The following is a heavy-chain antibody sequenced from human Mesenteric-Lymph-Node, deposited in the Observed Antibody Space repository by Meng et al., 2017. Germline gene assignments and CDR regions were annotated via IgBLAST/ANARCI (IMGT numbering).Heavy chain of an antibody. CDR1: GGSFSGYY. CDR2: INHSGST. V-gene: IGHV4-34*01. CDR3: SRGNNYVDFDY. D-gene: IGHD4-11*01. Sequence: SETLSLTCAVYGGSFSGYYWSWIRQPPGKGLEWIGEINHSGSTNYNPSLKSRVTISVDTSKNQFSLRLSSVAAADTALYYCSRGNNYVDFDYWGQGTLVTVSS. J-gene: IGHJ4*02.